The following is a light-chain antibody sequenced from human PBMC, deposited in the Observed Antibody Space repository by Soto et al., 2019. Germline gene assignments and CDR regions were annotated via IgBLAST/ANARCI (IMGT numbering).Light chain of an antibody. CDR1: SGHSSYA. Sequence: QLVLTQSPSASASLGASVKLTCTLSSGHSSYAIAWHQKQPGKGPRYLMDLNNDGSHTKGDGIPARFSGSSSGADRFLIISSLQSEDEADYYCQTWGTGFQFFGGGTQLTVL. CDR3: QTWGTGFQF. CDR2: LNNDGSH. J-gene: IGLJ2*01. V-gene: IGLV4-69*01.